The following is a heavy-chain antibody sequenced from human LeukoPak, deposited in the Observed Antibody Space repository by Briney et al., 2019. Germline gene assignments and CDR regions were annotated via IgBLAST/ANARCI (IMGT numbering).Heavy chain of an antibody. CDR2: INPNSGGT. CDR3: ARMYSGYENYFDY. J-gene: IGHJ4*02. D-gene: IGHD5-12*01. V-gene: IGHV1-2*04. Sequence: ASVKVSCKASGYTFTSYDINWVRQATGQGLEWMGWINPNSGGTNYAQKFQGWVTMTRDTSISTAYMELSRLRSDDTAVYYCARMYSGYENYFDYWGQGTLVTVSS. CDR1: GYTFTSYD.